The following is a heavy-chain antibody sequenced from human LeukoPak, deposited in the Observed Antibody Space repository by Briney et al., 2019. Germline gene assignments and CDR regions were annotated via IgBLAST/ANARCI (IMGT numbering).Heavy chain of an antibody. V-gene: IGHV3-33*01. CDR3: ARGRGASPNNWFDP. D-gene: IGHD4/OR15-4a*01. Sequence: PGRSLRLSCAASGFTFSNYGMHWVRQASGKGLEWVAFIWYDATNKYHADSVKGRFTISRDNSKNTLYLQMNSLRVEDTAVYYCARGRGASPNNWFDPWGQGTLVTVSS. CDR2: IWYDATNK. J-gene: IGHJ5*02. CDR1: GFTFSNYG.